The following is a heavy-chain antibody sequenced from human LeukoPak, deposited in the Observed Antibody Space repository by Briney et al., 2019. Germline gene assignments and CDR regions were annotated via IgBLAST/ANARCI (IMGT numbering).Heavy chain of an antibody. CDR1: GFTFSSYA. CDR3: AREAGYYCSSTSCYSNWFDP. V-gene: IGHV3-30*04. Sequence: GGSLRLSCAASGFTFSSYAMHWVRQAPGKGLEWEAVISYDGSNKYYADSVKGRFTISRDNSKNTLYLQMNSLRAEDTAVYYCAREAGYYCSSTSCYSNWFDPWGQGTLVTVSS. J-gene: IGHJ5*02. D-gene: IGHD2-2*01. CDR2: ISYDGSNK.